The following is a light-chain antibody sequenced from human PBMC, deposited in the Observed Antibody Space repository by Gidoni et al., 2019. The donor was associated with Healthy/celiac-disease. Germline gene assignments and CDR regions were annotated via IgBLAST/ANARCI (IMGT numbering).Light chain of an antibody. V-gene: IGKV1-9*01. CDR3: QQLNSYPSLT. J-gene: IGKJ5*01. CDR2: AAS. Sequence: DIQLTQSPSFLSASVGDRVTITCRASQGISSYLAWYQQKPGKAPKLLIYAASTLQSGVPSRFTLTISSLQPEDFATYYCQQLNSYPSLTFGQGTRLEIK. CDR1: QGISSY.